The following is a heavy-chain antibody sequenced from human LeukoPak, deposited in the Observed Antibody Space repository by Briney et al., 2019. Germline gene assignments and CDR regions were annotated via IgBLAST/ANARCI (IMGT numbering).Heavy chain of an antibody. CDR3: ARLGYCSSTSCFDY. CDR1: GYTFTGYY. D-gene: IGHD2-2*01. V-gene: IGHV1-2*02. Sequence: ASVKVSCKASGYTFTGYYMHWVRQAPGQGLEWMGWINPNNGGTNYAQKFQGRVTMTRDTSISTAYMELSRLRSDDTAVYYCARLGYCSSTSCFDYWGQGTLVTVSS. CDR2: INPNNGGT. J-gene: IGHJ4*02.